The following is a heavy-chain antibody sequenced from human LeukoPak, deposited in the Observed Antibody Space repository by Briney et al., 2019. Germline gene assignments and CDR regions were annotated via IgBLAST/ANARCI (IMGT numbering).Heavy chain of an antibody. CDR3: ARDVNDILTGYSYNWFDP. J-gene: IGHJ5*02. Sequence: ASVKVSCKASGDTFTGYDMHWVRQAPGQGLEWMGWMNPNSGGTNYAQKFQGWVTMTRDTSISTAYMELSRLRSDDTAVYYCARDVNDILTGYSYNWFDPWGQGTLVTVSS. CDR1: GDTFTGYD. CDR2: MNPNSGGT. V-gene: IGHV1-2*04. D-gene: IGHD3-9*01.